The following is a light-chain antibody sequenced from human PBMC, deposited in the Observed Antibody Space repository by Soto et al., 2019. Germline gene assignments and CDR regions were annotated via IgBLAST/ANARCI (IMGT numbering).Light chain of an antibody. J-gene: IGKJ1*01. CDR3: QQRSNWPWT. CDR2: GAS. CDR1: QTVGSN. Sequence: EVVLTQSPAALSVSPVERATLFCRASQTVGSNLAWYQHKPGQAPRLLISGASTRDTGVPARFSGSGSGTEFALTISSLEPEDFAVYYCQQRSNWPWTFGQGTKVDI. V-gene: IGKV3-11*01.